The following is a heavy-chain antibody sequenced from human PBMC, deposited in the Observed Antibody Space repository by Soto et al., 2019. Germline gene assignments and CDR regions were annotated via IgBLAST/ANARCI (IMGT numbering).Heavy chain of an antibody. CDR2: INAGNGNT. J-gene: IGHJ3*02. V-gene: IGHV1-3*01. CDR1: GYTFTSYA. D-gene: IGHD2-2*01. CDR3: AREYCSSTSCYGDAFDI. Sequence: QVQLVQSGAEVKKPGASVKVSCKASGYTFTSYAMHWVRQAPGQRLEWMGWINAGNGNTKYSQKFQGRVTITRDTAARTAYKELSSLRSEDTAVYYCAREYCSSTSCYGDAFDIWGQGTMVTVSS.